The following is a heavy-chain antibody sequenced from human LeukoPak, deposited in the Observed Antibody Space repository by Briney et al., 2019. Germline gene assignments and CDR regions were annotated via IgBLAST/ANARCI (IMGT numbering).Heavy chain of an antibody. J-gene: IGHJ4*03. CDR2: ITASGDLT. CDR3: ARDGGY. CDR1: GITFRNSA. Sequence: GGSLRLSCETSGITFRNSAMTWVRQAPGKGLVWVSAITASGDLTYYADSVKGRFSISRDNSKNTLYLQMTSLTAEDTAIYYCARDGGYWGQGTPGTVSS. V-gene: IGHV3-23*01.